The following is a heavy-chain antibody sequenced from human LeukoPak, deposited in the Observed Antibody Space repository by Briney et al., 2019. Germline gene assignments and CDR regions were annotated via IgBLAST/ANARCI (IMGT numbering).Heavy chain of an antibody. Sequence: SVKVSCKASGYTFTTYGISWVRQAPGQGLEWMGRIIPILGIANYAQKFQGRVTITADKSTRTAYMELSSLRSDDTAMFYCARDIRTGDNYFDYWGQGTLVTVSS. J-gene: IGHJ4*02. D-gene: IGHD1-14*01. CDR3: ARDIRTGDNYFDY. CDR1: GYTFTTYG. V-gene: IGHV1-69*04. CDR2: IIPILGIA.